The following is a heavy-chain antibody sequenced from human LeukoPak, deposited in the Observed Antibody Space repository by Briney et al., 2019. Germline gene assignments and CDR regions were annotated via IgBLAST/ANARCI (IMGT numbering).Heavy chain of an antibody. CDR2: ISYDGSNK. CDR3: ATHAPYSSHTTSGLARGFDY. J-gene: IGHJ4*02. CDR1: GFTFSSYA. D-gene: IGHD2-8*01. Sequence: TGGSLRLSCAASGFTFSSYAMHWVRQAPGKGLEWVAVISYDGSNKYYADSVKGRFTISRDNSKNTLYLQMNSLRAEDTAVYYCATHAPYSSHTTSGLARGFDYWGQGTLVTVSS. V-gene: IGHV3-30-3*01.